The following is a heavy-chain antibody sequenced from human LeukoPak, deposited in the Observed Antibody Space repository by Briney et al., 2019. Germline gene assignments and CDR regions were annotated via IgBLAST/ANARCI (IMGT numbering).Heavy chain of an antibody. CDR2: ISGSGGRT. J-gene: IGHJ4*02. V-gene: IGHV3-23*01. D-gene: IGHD4-4*01. CDR3: AKDDRVSLCYLDY. CDR1: GFTFSSYA. Sequence: GGSLRLSCAASGFTFSSYAMSWVRQAPGKGLEWVSAISGSGGRTYYADSVKGRFTISRENSKNTLYLQMNSLRAEDTAVYYCAKDDRVSLCYLDYWGQGTLVTVSS.